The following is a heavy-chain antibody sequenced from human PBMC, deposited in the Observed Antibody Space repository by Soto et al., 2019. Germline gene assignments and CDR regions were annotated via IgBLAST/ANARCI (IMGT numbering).Heavy chain of an antibody. Sequence: GASVKVSCKASGYTFTSYAMHWVRQAPGQRLEWMGWINAGNGNTKYSQKFQGRVTITRDTSASTAYMELSSLRSEDTAVYYCARMAPVRYFDWLSDYWGQGTLVTVSS. CDR2: INAGNGNT. V-gene: IGHV1-3*01. CDR1: GYTFTSYA. CDR3: ARMAPVRYFDWLSDY. D-gene: IGHD3-9*01. J-gene: IGHJ4*02.